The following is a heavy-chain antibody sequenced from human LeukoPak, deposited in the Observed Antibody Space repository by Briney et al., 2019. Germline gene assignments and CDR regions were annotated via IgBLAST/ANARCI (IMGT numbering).Heavy chain of an antibody. CDR1: GDSISSYY. J-gene: IGHJ4*02. CDR3: ARGGGYSSGWFFY. D-gene: IGHD6-19*01. Sequence: ASETLSLTCTVSGDSISSYYWSWIRQPPGKGLEWIGEINHSGSTNYNPSLKSRVTISVDTSKNQFSLKLSSVTAADTAVYYCARGGGYSSGWFFYWGQGTLVTVSS. V-gene: IGHV4-34*01. CDR2: INHSGST.